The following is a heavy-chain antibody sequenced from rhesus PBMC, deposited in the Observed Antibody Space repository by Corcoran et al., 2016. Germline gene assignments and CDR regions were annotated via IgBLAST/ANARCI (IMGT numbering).Heavy chain of an antibody. Sequence: QVQLQESGPGLVKPSETLSLTCAVAGGSVRDYYWGWIRQSPGKGLGWIGYICGSSGSTDYNPSLKSRVTISTDTSKNQFALKLSSVTAADTAVYYCARDRGNFYNSLDVWGRGVLVTVSS. J-gene: IGHJ5-2*02. V-gene: IGHV4-165*01. D-gene: IGHD4-35*01. CDR1: GGSVRDYY. CDR2: ICGSSGST. CDR3: ARDRGNFYNSLDV.